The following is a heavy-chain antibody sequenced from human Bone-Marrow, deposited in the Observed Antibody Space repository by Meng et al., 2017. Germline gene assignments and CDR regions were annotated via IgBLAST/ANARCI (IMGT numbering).Heavy chain of an antibody. CDR2: ISGSGGST. J-gene: IGHJ4*02. Sequence: GESLKISCAASGFTFSSYEMNWVRQAPGKGLEWVSAISGSGGSTYYADSVKGRFTISRDNSKNTLYLQMNSLRAEDTAVYYCAKGHRGTMVRGVIIFFDYWGQGTLVTVSS. D-gene: IGHD3-10*01. CDR3: AKGHRGTMVRGVIIFFDY. CDR1: GFTFSSYE. V-gene: IGHV3-23*01.